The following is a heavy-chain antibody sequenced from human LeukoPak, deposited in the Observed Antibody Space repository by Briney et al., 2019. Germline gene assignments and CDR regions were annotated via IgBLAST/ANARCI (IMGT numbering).Heavy chain of an antibody. CDR1: GFTFSTYS. CDR3: VRGVGVSRFNYFDP. Sequence: GGSLRLSCEASGFTFSTYSVNWVRQAPGKGLDWVSSISAGSSYIYYADSVKGRFTISRDNSKNTLFLQMNSLRDDDTAVYYCVRGVGVSRFNYFDPWGQGTLVIVSS. J-gene: IGHJ5*02. CDR2: ISAGSSYI. V-gene: IGHV3-21*01. D-gene: IGHD6-13*01.